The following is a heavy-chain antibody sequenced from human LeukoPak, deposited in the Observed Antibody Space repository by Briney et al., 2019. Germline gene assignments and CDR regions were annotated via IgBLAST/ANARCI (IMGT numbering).Heavy chain of an antibody. D-gene: IGHD2-15*01. CDR3: ARGQPYEGYCSGGSCYDGDY. CDR1: GGSIRSSSYY. V-gene: IGHV4-39*01. CDR2: IYYSGST. Sequence: PSETLSLTCTVSGGSIRSSSYYWGWIRQPPGKGLEWIGTIYYSGSTYYNPSLKSRVTISVDTSKNQFSLKLSSVTAADTAVYYCARGQPYEGYCSGGSCYDGDYWGQGTLVTVSS. J-gene: IGHJ4*02.